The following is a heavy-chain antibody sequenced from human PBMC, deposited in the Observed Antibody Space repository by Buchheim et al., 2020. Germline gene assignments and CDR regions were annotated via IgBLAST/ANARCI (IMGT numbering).Heavy chain of an antibody. J-gene: IGHJ6*02. Sequence: EVQLVESGGGLVQPGGSLRLSCAASGFTFSSYSMNWVRQAPGKGLEWVSYISSSSSTIYYADSVKGRFTISRANAKNSLYLQMNSLRAEDTAVYYCARGNYDFWSGYHFYYYYGMDVWGQGTT. CDR3: ARGNYDFWSGYHFYYYYGMDV. CDR2: ISSSSSTI. CDR1: GFTFSSYS. V-gene: IGHV3-48*01. D-gene: IGHD3-3*01.